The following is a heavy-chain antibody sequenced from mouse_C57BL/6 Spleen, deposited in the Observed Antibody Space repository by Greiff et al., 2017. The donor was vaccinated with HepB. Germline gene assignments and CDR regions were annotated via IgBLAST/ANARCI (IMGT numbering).Heavy chain of an antibody. V-gene: IGHV1-50*01. J-gene: IGHJ4*01. CDR1: GYTFTSYW. CDR2: IDPSDSYT. CDR3: ARRDVYYAMDY. D-gene: IGHD6-2*01. Sequence: QVQLQQPGAELVKPGASVKLSCKASGYTFTSYWMQWVKQRPGQGLEWIGEIDPSDSYTNYNQKFKGKATLTVDTSSSTAYMQLSSLTSEDSAVYYGARRDVYYAMDYWGQGTSVTVSS.